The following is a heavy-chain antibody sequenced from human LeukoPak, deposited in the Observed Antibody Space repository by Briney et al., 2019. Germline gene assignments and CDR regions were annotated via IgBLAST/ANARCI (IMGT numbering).Heavy chain of an antibody. CDR3: TKRVKYGGTWDHFAD. CDR1: GFTFDNYR. CDR2: VNADGGNT. J-gene: IGHJ4*02. V-gene: IGHV3-23*01. Sequence: GGSLRLSCAASGFTFDNYRMSWVRQAPGKGLEWVSTVNADGGNTYHADSVKGRFTISRDNSKSTLILQMNSLRVGDTALYYCTKRVKYGGTWDHFADWGQGTLVTVSS. D-gene: IGHD1-26*01.